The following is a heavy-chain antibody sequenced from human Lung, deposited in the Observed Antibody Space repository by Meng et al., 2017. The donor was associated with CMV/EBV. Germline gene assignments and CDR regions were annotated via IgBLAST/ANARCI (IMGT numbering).Heavy chain of an antibody. CDR3: ARDPEVGVAATRVYYGMDV. V-gene: IGHV3-21*01. D-gene: IGHD2-15*01. J-gene: IGHJ6*02. Sequence: GGSXRLXXAASGFTFSSYSMNWVRQAPGKGLEWVSSISSSSSYIYYADSVKGRFTISRDNAKNSLYLQMNSLRAEDTAVYYCARDPEVGVAATRVYYGMDVWGQGTXVTVSS. CDR2: ISSSSSYI. CDR1: GFTFSSYS.